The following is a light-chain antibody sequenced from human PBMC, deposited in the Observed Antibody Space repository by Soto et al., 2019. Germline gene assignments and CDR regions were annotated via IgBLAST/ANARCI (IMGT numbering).Light chain of an antibody. V-gene: IGLV1-44*01. CDR3: ATWDGSLNGWV. Sequence: QSVLTQPPSASGTPGQRVTIPCSGSSSNIGRDTVNWYQQFPGTAPKLLIYSNNQRPSGVPDRFSGSKSGTSASLAISGLQSEDEADYYCATWDGSLNGWVFGGGTKVTVL. J-gene: IGLJ3*02. CDR2: SNN. CDR1: SSNIGRDT.